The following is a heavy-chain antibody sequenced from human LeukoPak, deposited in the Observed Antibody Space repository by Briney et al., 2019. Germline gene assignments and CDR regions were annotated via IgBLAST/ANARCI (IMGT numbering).Heavy chain of an antibody. J-gene: IGHJ4*02. D-gene: IGHD6-19*01. V-gene: IGHV1-3*03. CDR2: INAGNGNT. Sequence: ASVKVSCKASGYTFTSYGISWVRQAPGQRLEWMGWINAGNGNTKYSQEFQGRVTITRDTSASTVYMELNSLRSEDMAFYYCARLDSSASFPEYWGQGTLVTVSS. CDR1: GYTFTSYG. CDR3: ARLDSSASFPEY.